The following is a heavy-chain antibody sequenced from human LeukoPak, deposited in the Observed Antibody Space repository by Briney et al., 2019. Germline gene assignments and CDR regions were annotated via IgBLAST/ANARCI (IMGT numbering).Heavy chain of an antibody. D-gene: IGHD2-21*01. J-gene: IGHJ4*02. CDR1: GYTFTDHF. V-gene: IGHV1-2*02. CDR3: ARDYELGTPGSAYEFFDY. CDR2: INPNSGGT. Sequence: ASVKVSCKASGYTFTDHFMQWVRHAPGQGLEWMGWINPNSGGTSYAQKFKGRVTMTRDTSVSTVYMELSRLGSDDTAVYYCARDYELGTPGSAYEFFDYWGQGTLVTVSS.